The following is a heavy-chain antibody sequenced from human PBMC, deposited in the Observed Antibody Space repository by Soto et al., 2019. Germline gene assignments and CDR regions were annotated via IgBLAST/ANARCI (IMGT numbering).Heavy chain of an antibody. J-gene: IGHJ4*02. Sequence: SETLPLTFAVYGGRFSCYYWSWIRQPPGKGLEWIGEINNSGSTKYNPSLKSRVTISVDTSKNQFSLKLSSVTAADTAVYYCARALVVAASPFDYWRQGTLVTVSS. CDR1: GGRFSCYY. CDR3: ARALVVAASPFDY. CDR2: INNSGST. D-gene: IGHD2-15*01. V-gene: IGHV4-34*01.